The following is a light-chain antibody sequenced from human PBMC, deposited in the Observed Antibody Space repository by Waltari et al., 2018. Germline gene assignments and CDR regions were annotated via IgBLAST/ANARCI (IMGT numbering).Light chain of an antibody. CDR1: NSDVGFYSR. Sequence: QSALTQPPSVSGSPGQSVTISCTGTNSDVGFYSRVSWYQQPPGTVPKLVIYEVTNRPSGVPDRFSGSKSDNTASLTISGLQAEDEADYYCASYTPSSALVFGGGTKVTVL. V-gene: IGLV2-18*02. CDR3: ASYTPSSALV. J-gene: IGLJ2*01. CDR2: EVT.